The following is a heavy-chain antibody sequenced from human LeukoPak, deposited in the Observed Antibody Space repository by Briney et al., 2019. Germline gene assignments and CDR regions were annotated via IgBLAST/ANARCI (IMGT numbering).Heavy chain of an antibody. CDR3: ARRRMVRGVIIGPDI. CDR1: GYTFTSYD. CDR2: MNPNSGNT. Sequence: ASVKVSCKASGYTFTSYDINWVRQATGQGLEWMGWMNPNSGNTGYAQKFQGRVTMTRNTSISTAYMELGSLRPEDTAVYYCARRRMVRGVIIGPDIWGQGTMVTVSS. V-gene: IGHV1-8*01. D-gene: IGHD3-10*01. J-gene: IGHJ3*02.